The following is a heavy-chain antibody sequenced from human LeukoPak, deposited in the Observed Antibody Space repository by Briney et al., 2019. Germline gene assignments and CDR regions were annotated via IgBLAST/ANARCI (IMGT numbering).Heavy chain of an antibody. V-gene: IGHV3-33*01. CDR3: ARGWDLPPPVLDY. D-gene: IGHD4-23*01. CDR2: IWYDGSNK. J-gene: IGHJ4*02. CDR1: GFTFSTYG. Sequence: GRSLRLSCATSGFTFSTYGMHWVRQAPGKGLEWVAVIWYDGSNKYYADSVKGRFTISRDNSKNTLYLQMNTLRAEDTAVYYFARGWDLPPPVLDYWGQGTLVTVSS.